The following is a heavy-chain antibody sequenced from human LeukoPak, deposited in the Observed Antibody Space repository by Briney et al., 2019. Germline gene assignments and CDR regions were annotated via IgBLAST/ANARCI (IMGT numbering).Heavy chain of an antibody. D-gene: IGHD3-10*01. CDR2: IYTSGST. J-gene: IGHJ6*03. Sequence: SETLSLTCTVSGGSISSYYWGWIRQPAGKGLEWIGRIYTSGSTNYNPSLKSRVTMSVDTSKNQFSLKLSSVTAADTAVYYCAREGYYGSGGNMDVWGKGTTVTVSS. CDR3: AREGYYGSGGNMDV. V-gene: IGHV4-4*07. CDR1: GGSISSYY.